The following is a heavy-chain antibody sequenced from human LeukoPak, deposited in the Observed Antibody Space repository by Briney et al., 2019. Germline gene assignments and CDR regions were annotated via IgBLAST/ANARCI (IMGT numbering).Heavy chain of an antibody. Sequence: GGSLRLSCAASGFKFSSYSMNWVRQGPGKGLEWVSYISSSSSTIYYADSVKGRFTISRDNAKNSLYLQMNSLRDEDTAVYYCARGDLFVTKTPDYWGQGTLVTVSS. D-gene: IGHD1/OR15-1a*01. CDR3: ARGDLFVTKTPDY. V-gene: IGHV3-48*02. CDR2: ISSSSSTI. J-gene: IGHJ4*02. CDR1: GFKFSSYS.